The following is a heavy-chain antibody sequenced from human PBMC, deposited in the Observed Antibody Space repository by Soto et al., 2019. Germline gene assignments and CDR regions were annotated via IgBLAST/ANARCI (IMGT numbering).Heavy chain of an antibody. V-gene: IGHV3-30*18. D-gene: IGHD3-10*01. CDR2: ISYDGSNK. J-gene: IGHJ5*02. CDR3: AKGGYGPVVTPNWFDP. Sequence: GGSLRLSCAASGFTFSSYGMHWVRQAPGKGLEWVAVISYDGSNKYYADSVKGRFTISRDNSKNTLYLQMNSLRAEDTAVYYCAKGGYGPVVTPNWFDPWGQGTLVTVSS. CDR1: GFTFSSYG.